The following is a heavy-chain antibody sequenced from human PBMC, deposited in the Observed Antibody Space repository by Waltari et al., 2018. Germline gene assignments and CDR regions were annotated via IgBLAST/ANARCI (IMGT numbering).Heavy chain of an antibody. CDR3: ARDLGSNNYGPLDY. CDR2: IDWNGGRT. J-gene: IGHJ4*02. Sequence: EVHLVESGGGWVQPGTSLRLSCSASGFTLAGYSMHWGRKVPGKGLGWVSGIDWNGGRTGYVDSVKGRFTISRDNAKNSLYLQMNSLRADDMALYYCARDLGSNNYGPLDYWGRGTLVTVSS. CDR1: GFTLAGYS. D-gene: IGHD5-18*01. V-gene: IGHV3-9*03.